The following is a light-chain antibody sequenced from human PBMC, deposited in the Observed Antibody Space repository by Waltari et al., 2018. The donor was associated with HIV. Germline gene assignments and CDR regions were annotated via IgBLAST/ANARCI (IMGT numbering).Light chain of an antibody. CDR1: NLGHFT. J-gene: IGLJ2*01. CDR3: QVWDTPSSVL. V-gene: IGLV3-21*04. CDR2: SDR. Sequence: VLTQAPSVSVAPGQTATIACGENNLGHFTVPWYQHKPGQAPGLVIYSDRARPSDIPARFSGSKSGGTASLIIHGVEAGDEADYYCQVWDTPSSVLFGGGTKLTV.